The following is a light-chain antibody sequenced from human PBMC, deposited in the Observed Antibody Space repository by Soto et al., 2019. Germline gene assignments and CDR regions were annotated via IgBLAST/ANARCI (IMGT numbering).Light chain of an antibody. Sequence: QSVLTQPRSVSGSPGQSVTISCTGTNTDVAGYTYVSWYQQHPGKAPKLIIYEVTKRPSGVPDRFTGSKSGYTASLTISGLQAADEADYYCCSYAGDFIFHVFGTGTKLTVL. CDR3: CSYAGDFIFHV. V-gene: IGLV2-11*01. J-gene: IGLJ1*01. CDR1: NTDVAGYTY. CDR2: EVT.